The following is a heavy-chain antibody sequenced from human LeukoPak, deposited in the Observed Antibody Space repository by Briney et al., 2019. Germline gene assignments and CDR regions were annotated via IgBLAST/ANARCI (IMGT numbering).Heavy chain of an antibody. V-gene: IGHV4-59*08. CDR3: ARLVAAAGTD. CDR2: IYYSGST. J-gene: IGHJ4*02. Sequence: PSETLSLTCTVSGGSISSYYWSWIRQPPGKGLEWIGYIYYSGSTNYNPSLKSRVTISVDTSKNQFSLKLSSVTAADTAVYYCARLVAAAGTDWGQGTLVTVSS. CDR1: GGSISSYY. D-gene: IGHD6-13*01.